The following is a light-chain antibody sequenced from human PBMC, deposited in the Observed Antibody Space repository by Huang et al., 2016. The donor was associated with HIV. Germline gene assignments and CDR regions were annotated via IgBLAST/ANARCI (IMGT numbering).Light chain of an antibody. CDR1: QSLSSY. CDR2: DAS. Sequence: DIQMTQSPSSLSASVGYRVTITFRASQSLSSYLNWYQHKPGKAPKLLIYDASSLQSRVPSRFSGSGSGTDFTLTISSLQPEDFATYYCQQSYSTPYTFGQGTKLEIK. V-gene: IGKV1-39*01. J-gene: IGKJ2*01. CDR3: QQSYSTPYT.